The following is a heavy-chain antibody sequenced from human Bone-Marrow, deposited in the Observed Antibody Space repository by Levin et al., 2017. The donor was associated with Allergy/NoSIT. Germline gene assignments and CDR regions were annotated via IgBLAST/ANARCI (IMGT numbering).Heavy chain of an antibody. CDR1: GGSITDNN. CDR3: ARVSRYNWNDLYYFDY. D-gene: IGHD1-20*01. J-gene: IGHJ4*02. CDR2: ISYIGTT. Sequence: SETLSLTCSVSGGSITDNNWSWIRQPPGEALEWIGYISYIGTTNSNPSLKSRVTLSADTSKNRFSLKLSSVTAADTPIYYCARVSRYNWNDLYYFDYWGQGTLVAVSS. V-gene: IGHV4-59*01.